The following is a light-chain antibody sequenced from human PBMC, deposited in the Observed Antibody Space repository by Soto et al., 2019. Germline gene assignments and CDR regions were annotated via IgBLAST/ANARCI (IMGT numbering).Light chain of an antibody. CDR3: QQYSAYSA. J-gene: IGKJ1*01. CDR2: DAS. Sequence: DIQMTQSPSTLSASVGDRVTITCRASQRITNWLAWYQQKPGKAPKLLIYDASSLESGVPSRFSGSGSGTEFTLTISSLQPDDFATYYCQQYSAYSAFGQGTKVDI. CDR1: QRITNW. V-gene: IGKV1-5*01.